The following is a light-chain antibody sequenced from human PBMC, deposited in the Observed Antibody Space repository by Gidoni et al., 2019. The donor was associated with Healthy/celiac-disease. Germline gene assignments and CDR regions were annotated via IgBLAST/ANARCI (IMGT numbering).Light chain of an antibody. J-gene: IGKJ4*01. CDR3: QQRSNWPPLT. Sequence: EIVLTHSPATLSLSPGERATLSCRASQSVSTYLAWYQQRPCQAPMLLIYDASNRATGIPARFSGSGSETDFTLTISSLEPEDFAVYYCQQRSNWPPLTFXGXTKVEIK. CDR2: DAS. V-gene: IGKV3-11*01. CDR1: QSVSTY.